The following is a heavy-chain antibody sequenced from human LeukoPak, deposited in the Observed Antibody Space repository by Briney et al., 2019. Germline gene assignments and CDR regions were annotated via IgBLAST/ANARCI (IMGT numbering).Heavy chain of an antibody. V-gene: IGHV3-21*01. J-gene: IGHJ3*02. CDR2: ISSSSSYI. CDR1: GFTFSSYS. CDR3: ARDRRVTMIVVDHDAFDI. Sequence: GGSLRLSCAASGFTFSSYSMNWVRQAPGKGLEWVSSISSSSSYIYYADSVKGRFTISRDNAKNSLYLQMNSLRAEDTAVYYCARDRRVTMIVVDHDAFDIWGQGTMVTVSS. D-gene: IGHD3-22*01.